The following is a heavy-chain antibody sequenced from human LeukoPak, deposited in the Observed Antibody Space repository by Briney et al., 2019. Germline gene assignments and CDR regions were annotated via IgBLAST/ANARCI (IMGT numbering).Heavy chain of an antibody. CDR2: MNPNSGNT. V-gene: IGHV1-8*01. CDR3: ARGPSSGGDY. CDR1: GYTFTSYD. D-gene: IGHD3-10*01. Sequence: ASVKVSCKPSGYTFTSYDINWVREATGQGLEWMGWMNPNSGNTGYVQKFQGRVTMTRNTSISTAYMELSSLRSEDTAVYYCARGPSSGGDYWGQGTLVTVSS. J-gene: IGHJ4*02.